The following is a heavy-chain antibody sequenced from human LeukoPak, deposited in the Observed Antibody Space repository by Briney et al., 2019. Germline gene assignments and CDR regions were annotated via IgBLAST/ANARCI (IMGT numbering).Heavy chain of an antibody. V-gene: IGHV3-7*01. CDR3: ARKVFDAAAGTFAFDI. CDR2: IKQDGSEK. D-gene: IGHD6-13*01. Sequence: HPGGSLRLSCAASGFTFSSYWMSWVRQAPGKGLEWVANIKQDGSEKYYVDSVKGRFTISRDNAKNSLYLQMNSLRAEDTAVYYCARKVFDAAAGTFAFDIWGQGTMVTVSS. J-gene: IGHJ3*02. CDR1: GFTFSSYW.